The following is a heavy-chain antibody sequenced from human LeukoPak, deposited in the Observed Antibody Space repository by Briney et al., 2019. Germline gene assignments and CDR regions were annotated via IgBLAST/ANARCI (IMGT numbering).Heavy chain of an antibody. J-gene: IGHJ5*02. CDR3: ARDATYYYGSGSTNWFDP. V-gene: IGHV4-4*07. CDR1: GSSISSYY. CDR2: IYTSGST. D-gene: IGHD3-10*01. Sequence: SETLSLTCIVSGSSISSYYWSWIRQPAGKGLEWIGRIYTSGSTNYNPSLKSRVTMSVDTSKNQFSLKLSSVTAADTAVYYCARDATYYYGSGSTNWFDPWGQGTLVTVSS.